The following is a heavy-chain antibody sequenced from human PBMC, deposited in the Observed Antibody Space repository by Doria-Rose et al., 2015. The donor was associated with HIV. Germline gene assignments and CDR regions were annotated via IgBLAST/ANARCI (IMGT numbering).Heavy chain of an antibody. V-gene: IGHV2-26*01. CDR2: IFSDDER. CDR3: ARIKSSRWYHKYYFDF. D-gene: IGHD6-13*01. J-gene: IGHJ4*02. Sequence: QATLKESGPVLVKPTETLTLTCTVSGVSLSSPGMGVSWIRQPPGRALEWLANIFSDDERSYKTALKSRLTISRGTSKSQVVVTMTDMDPVDTATYYCARIKSSRWYHKYYFDFWGQGTLVIVSA. CDR1: GVSLSSPGMG.